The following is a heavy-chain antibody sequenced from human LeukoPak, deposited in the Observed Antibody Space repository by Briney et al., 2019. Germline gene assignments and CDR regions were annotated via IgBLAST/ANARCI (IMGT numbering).Heavy chain of an antibody. V-gene: IGHV4-30-4*01. CDR2: IYYSGST. CDR1: GGSISSGDYY. CDR3: ARRTFLYGDYRV. D-gene: IGHD4-17*01. Sequence: SQTLSLTCTVSGGSISSGDYYWSWIRQPPGKGLEWIGYIYYSGSTYYNPSLKSRVTISVDTSENQFSLKLTSVTATDTAVYYCARRTFLYGDYRVWGQGILVTVSS. J-gene: IGHJ4*02.